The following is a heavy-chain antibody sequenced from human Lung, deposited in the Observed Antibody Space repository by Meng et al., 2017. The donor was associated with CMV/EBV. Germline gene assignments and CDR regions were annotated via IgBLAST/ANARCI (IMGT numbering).Heavy chain of an antibody. CDR3: ASSEYSNRFDF. V-gene: IGHV3-74*01. Sequence: GGSXRLSCAVTGVTFRNYYMHWVRQAPGKGLVWVSRINSDGSSTHYAVSVKGRFSISRDNAKNTLHLQVNSLRAEDTAVYYCASSEYSNRFDFWGRGTLVTVSS. CDR1: GVTFRNYY. D-gene: IGHD4-11*01. CDR2: INSDGSST. J-gene: IGHJ4*02.